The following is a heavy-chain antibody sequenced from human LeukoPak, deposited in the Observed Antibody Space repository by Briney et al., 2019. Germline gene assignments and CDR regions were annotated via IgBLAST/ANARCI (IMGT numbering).Heavy chain of an antibody. J-gene: IGHJ4*02. Sequence: RRHSVKLSCEASGGTLTSYAISWVRQAAGHGRECLGGMIPIVGTANYAQTWPGRVTLTTDESTPTACTALSSPRSPPTAAYYCARSIVGATTNYFDYWGQGTLVTVSS. V-gene: IGHV1-69*05. CDR1: GGTLTSYA. CDR2: MIPIVGTA. D-gene: IGHD1-26*01. CDR3: ARSIVGATTNYFDY.